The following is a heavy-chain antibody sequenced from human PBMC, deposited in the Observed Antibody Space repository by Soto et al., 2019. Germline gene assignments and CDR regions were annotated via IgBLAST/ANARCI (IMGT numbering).Heavy chain of an antibody. D-gene: IGHD6-13*01. V-gene: IGHV3-11*05. CDR3: SRGRGAASDYFDF. J-gene: IGHJ4*02. Sequence: QVQLVETVGGLVQTGGSLRLSCAVSGFTFGDYYMNWICEASGKGLEWVSYISSSTSYTNYADSVKGRFTIPRDNAKNSLFLQMNSLRAEDTSVYYFSRGRGAASDYFDFWGQGTLVTVSS. CDR1: GFTFGDYY. CDR2: ISSSTSYT.